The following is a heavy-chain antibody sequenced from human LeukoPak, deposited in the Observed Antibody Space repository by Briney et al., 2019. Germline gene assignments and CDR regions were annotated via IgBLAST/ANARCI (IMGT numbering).Heavy chain of an antibody. Sequence: GGSLRLSCAASGFTFSSYGMHWVRQAPGKGLEWVAVISYDGSNKYYADSVKGRFTISRDNSKNTLYLQMNSLRGEDTAGYYCAKDALDTASLSPFDYWGQGTLVTVSS. D-gene: IGHD5-18*01. CDR1: GFTFSSYG. CDR2: ISYDGSNK. CDR3: AKDALDTASLSPFDY. V-gene: IGHV3-30*18. J-gene: IGHJ4*02.